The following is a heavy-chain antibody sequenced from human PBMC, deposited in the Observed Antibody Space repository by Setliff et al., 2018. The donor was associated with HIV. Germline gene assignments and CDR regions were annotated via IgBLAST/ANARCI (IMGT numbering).Heavy chain of an antibody. CDR2: TNEDGSTT. D-gene: IGHD6-13*01. J-gene: IGHJ6*03. V-gene: IGHV3-74*01. Sequence: GGSLRLSCAASGFSFSSYWMHWVRQGPGEGLVWVSRTNEDGSTTNYADSVKGRFTISRDNARNTLYLQMNSLRAEDTAVYYCARVYRPQQLIRGYYSYYMDVWGKGTAVTVSS. CDR3: ARVYRPQQLIRGYYSYYMDV. CDR1: GFSFSSYW.